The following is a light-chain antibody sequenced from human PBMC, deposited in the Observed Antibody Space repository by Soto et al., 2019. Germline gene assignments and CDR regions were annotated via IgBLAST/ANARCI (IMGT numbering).Light chain of an antibody. CDR2: GAS. CDR1: QSISDT. J-gene: IGKJ1*01. Sequence: EIVMTQSPATLSVSPGGRATLSRRASQSISDTLAWYQQKPGQAPRLLIHGASTRATGIPARFSGSGSGTDFTLTISSLQSEDFAVYYCQQYNNWPWTFGQGTKVEIK. CDR3: QQYNNWPWT. V-gene: IGKV3-15*01.